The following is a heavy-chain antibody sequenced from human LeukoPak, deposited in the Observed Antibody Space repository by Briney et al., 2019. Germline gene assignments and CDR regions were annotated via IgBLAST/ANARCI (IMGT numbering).Heavy chain of an antibody. CDR1: GGSISSGSYY. D-gene: IGHD3-3*01. CDR2: IYYSGST. CDR3: ARLGSLLRFLEWPPY. Sequence: SQTLSLTCTVSGGSISSGSYYWGWIRQPPGKGLEWIGSIYYSGSTYYNPSLKSRVTISVDTSKNQFSLKLSSVTAADTAVYYCARLGSLLRFLEWPPYWGQGTLVTVSS. J-gene: IGHJ4*02. V-gene: IGHV4-39*01.